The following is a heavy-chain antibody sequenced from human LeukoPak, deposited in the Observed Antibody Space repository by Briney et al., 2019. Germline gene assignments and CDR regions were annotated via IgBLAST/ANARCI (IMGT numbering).Heavy chain of an antibody. D-gene: IGHD6-19*01. CDR1: GFSFNEYA. CDR3: AKEVEGTYRAVAGTGGDY. V-gene: IGHV3-9*03. J-gene: IGHJ4*02. Sequence: GRSLRLSCAASGFSFNEYAIHWVRQAPGKGLEWVAGISWNSASIGYADSVKGRFTISRDNAKNSVYLQVDSLRTEDMALYYCAKEVEGTYRAVAGTGGDYWGQGTLVTVSS. CDR2: ISWNSASI.